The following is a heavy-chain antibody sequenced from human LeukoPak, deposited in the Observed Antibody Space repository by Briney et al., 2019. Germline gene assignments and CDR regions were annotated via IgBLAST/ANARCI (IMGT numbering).Heavy chain of an antibody. V-gene: IGHV3-48*04. Sequence: GGSLRLSCAASGFTFSTYSMNWVRQAPGKGLEWVSYISSGSTPIYYADFVKGRCTISRDNAQNSLYLQMNSLRAEDTAVYYCTAVRGHYDSSGYSGYWGQGTLVTVSS. D-gene: IGHD3-22*01. CDR3: TAVRGHYDSSGYSGY. CDR1: GFTFSTYS. CDR2: ISSGSTPI. J-gene: IGHJ4*02.